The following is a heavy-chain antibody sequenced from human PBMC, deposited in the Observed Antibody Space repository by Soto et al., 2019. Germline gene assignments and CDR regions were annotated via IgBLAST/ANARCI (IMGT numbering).Heavy chain of an antibody. D-gene: IGHD3-10*02. Sequence: GGSLRLSCAASGFTFDDYAMHWVRQAPGKGLEWVSGISWNSGSIGYADSVKGRFTISRDNAKNSLYLQMNSLRAEDTALYYCMFVTGDPWGQGTLVTVSS. CDR1: GFTFDDYA. J-gene: IGHJ5*02. CDR2: ISWNSGSI. V-gene: IGHV3-9*01. CDR3: MFVTGDP.